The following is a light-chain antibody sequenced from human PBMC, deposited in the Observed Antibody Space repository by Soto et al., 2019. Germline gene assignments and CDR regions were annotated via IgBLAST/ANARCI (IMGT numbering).Light chain of an antibody. J-gene: IGKJ1*01. CDR1: QSVSSN. CDR3: QQYNNWLGT. CDR2: GAS. V-gene: IGKV3-15*01. Sequence: EIVMTQSPATLSLSPGERATLSCRASQSVSSNVAWYQQKPGQAPRLLIYGASTRATGIPARFSGSGSGTDFTLTISSLQSEDFAVYYCQQYNNWLGTFGQGTKVEIK.